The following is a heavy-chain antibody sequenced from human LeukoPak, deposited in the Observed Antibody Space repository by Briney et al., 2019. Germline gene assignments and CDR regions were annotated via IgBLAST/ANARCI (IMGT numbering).Heavy chain of an antibody. Sequence: GGSLRLSCAASGFTVGYNYMTWVRQAPGKGLEWVAAIYNSGSTYYADSVKGRFTISRDNSKNTMYLQMDSLKGEDTAVYYCARRSNPPGRIDHWGQGTLVTVSS. D-gene: IGHD1-14*01. CDR1: GFTVGYNY. CDR3: ARRSNPPGRIDH. J-gene: IGHJ4*02. CDR2: IYNSGST. V-gene: IGHV3-66*04.